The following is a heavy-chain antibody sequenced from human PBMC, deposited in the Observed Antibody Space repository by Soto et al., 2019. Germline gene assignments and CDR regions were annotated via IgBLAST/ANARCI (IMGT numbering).Heavy chain of an antibody. CDR1: GFTFSSYA. CDR2: ISGSGDST. CDR3: AKDYYGDYVRMYYFDY. D-gene: IGHD4-17*01. J-gene: IGHJ4*02. Sequence: EVQLLESGGGLVQPGGSLRLSCAASGFTFSSYAMSWVRQAPGKGLEWVSAISGSGDSTYYADSVKGRFTISGDNSKNTLYLQMNSLRAEDTAVYYCAKDYYGDYVRMYYFDYWGQGTLVTVSS. V-gene: IGHV3-23*01.